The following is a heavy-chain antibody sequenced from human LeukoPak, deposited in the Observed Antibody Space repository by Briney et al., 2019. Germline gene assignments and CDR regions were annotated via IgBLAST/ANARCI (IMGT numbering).Heavy chain of an antibody. CDR2: IKEDGSEK. Sequence: PGGSLRLSCAASGFIFSSYWMSWVRQAPGKGLEWVANIKEDGSEKYYVDSVKGRFTVSRDNAKNTLYLQMNSLRAEDTAVYYCTTGYSGGSVAWGQGTLVTVSS. D-gene: IGHD6-19*01. J-gene: IGHJ5*02. CDR3: TTGYSGGSVA. CDR1: GFIFSSYW. V-gene: IGHV3-7*01.